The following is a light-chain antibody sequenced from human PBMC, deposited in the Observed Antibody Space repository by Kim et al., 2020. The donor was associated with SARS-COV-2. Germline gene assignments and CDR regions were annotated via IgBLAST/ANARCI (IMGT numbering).Light chain of an antibody. CDR1: NIGSKS. V-gene: IGLV3-21*04. J-gene: IGLJ3*02. CDR2: YDS. Sequence: SYELTQPPSVSVAPGKTARITCGGNNIGSKSVHWYQQKPGQAPVLVIYYDSDRPSGIPERFSGSNSGNTATLTISRVEAGDEADYYCQVWDSSSPIGVFG. CDR3: QVWDSSSPIGV.